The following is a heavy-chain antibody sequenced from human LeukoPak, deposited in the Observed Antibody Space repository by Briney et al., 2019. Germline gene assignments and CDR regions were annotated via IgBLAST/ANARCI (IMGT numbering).Heavy chain of an antibody. V-gene: IGHV1-18*01. Sequence: ASVKVSCKASGYPFTNYAMHWVRQAPGQGLEWMGWISAYNGNTNYAQKLQGRVTMTTDTSTSTAYMELRSLRSDDTAVYYCARDSGWSRNDYWGQGTLVSVSS. D-gene: IGHD6-19*01. CDR2: ISAYNGNT. CDR1: GYPFTNYA. CDR3: ARDSGWSRNDY. J-gene: IGHJ4*02.